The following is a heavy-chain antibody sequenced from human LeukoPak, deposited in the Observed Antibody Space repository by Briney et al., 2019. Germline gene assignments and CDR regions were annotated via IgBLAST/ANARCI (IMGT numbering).Heavy chain of an antibody. V-gene: IGHV4-59*01. CDR3: ARDPFGSNAFDI. CDR2: IYYSGST. Sequence: PSETLSLTCIVSGGSITNYYWSWIRQPPGKGREWIGYIYYSGSTNYNPSLKSRVTISVDTSNNQFSLRLNSVTAADTAVYYCARDPFGSNAFDIWGQGTVVAVSS. J-gene: IGHJ3*02. D-gene: IGHD3-10*01. CDR1: GGSITNYY.